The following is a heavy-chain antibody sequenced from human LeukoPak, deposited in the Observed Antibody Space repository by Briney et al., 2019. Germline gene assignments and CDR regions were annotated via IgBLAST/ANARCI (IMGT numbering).Heavy chain of an antibody. CDR2: IYYSGNT. Sequence: PSETLSLTCIVSGGSISTSAYYWGWIRQPPGEGLQGIGSIYYSGNTYYNPSLKSRVTISVDTSKNQFSLKLSSVTAADTAVYYCARVGGTNYYYYGMDVWGQGTTVTVSS. CDR3: ARVGGTNYYYYGMDV. CDR1: GGSISTSAYY. D-gene: IGHD1-1*01. J-gene: IGHJ6*02. V-gene: IGHV4-39*07.